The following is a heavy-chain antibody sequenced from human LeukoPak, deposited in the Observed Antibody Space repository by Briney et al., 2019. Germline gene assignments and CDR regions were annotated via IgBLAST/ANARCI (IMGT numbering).Heavy chain of an antibody. V-gene: IGHV1-18*01. CDR3: ASLVRDCGGDCYYLDP. CDR1: GYTFTSYG. Sequence: GASVKVSCKASGYTFTSYGISWLRQAPRQGLEWMGWISAYNGNTNYAQKLQGRVTMTTDTSTSTAYMELRSLRSDDTAVYYCASLVRDCGGDCYYLDPWGQGTLVTVSS. CDR2: ISAYNGNT. D-gene: IGHD2-21*02. J-gene: IGHJ5*02.